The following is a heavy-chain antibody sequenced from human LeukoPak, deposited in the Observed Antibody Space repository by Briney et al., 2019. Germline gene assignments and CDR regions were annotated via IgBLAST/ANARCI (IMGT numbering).Heavy chain of an antibody. D-gene: IGHD6-13*01. CDR3: ARHESKSIAAATP. V-gene: IGHV5-10-1*01. J-gene: IGHJ5*02. CDR1: EYSFTSYW. Sequence: TGESLRISCKGSEYSFTSYWISWVRQMPGKGLEWMGRIDPSDSYTNYSPSFQGHVTISADKSISTAYLQWSSLKASDTAMYYCARHESKSIAAATPWGQGTLVTVSS. CDR2: IDPSDSYT.